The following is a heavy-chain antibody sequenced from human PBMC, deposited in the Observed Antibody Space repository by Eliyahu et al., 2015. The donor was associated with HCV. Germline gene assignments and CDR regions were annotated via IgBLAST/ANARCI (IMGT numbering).Heavy chain of an antibody. Sequence: EVQLVESGGGLVTPGGSLRLSCAASGFTFGTYSMDWVRQAPGKGLEWVSSISPSRTYYADSVKGRFIISRDNAKNSMYLQMNSLRAEDTAAYYCARDRGTGDAFDIWGQGTMVTVSS. CDR3: ARDRGTGDAFDI. V-gene: IGHV3-21*06. CDR1: GFTFGTYS. CDR2: ISPSRT. J-gene: IGHJ3*02. D-gene: IGHD1-1*01.